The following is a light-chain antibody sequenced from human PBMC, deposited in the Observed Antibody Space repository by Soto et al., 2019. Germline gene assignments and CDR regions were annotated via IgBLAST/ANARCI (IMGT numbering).Light chain of an antibody. V-gene: IGKV1-12*01. CDR2: TAS. Sequence: DIQMTQSPSSVSASVGDRVTITCRASQGISSLLAWYQQKPGKAPHLLIHTASSLQSGFPSRFSGSEPGPDFTLTISSLQAEDFATYKCQKANSFPLTFGGGTKVEIK. CDR1: QGISSL. CDR3: QKANSFPLT. J-gene: IGKJ4*01.